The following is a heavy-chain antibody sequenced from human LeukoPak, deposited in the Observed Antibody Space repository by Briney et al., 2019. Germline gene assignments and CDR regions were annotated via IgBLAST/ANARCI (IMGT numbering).Heavy chain of an antibody. CDR2: ISYDGSSK. V-gene: IGHV3-30*18. D-gene: IGHD2-15*01. J-gene: IGHJ4*02. CDR1: GFTFSSYG. Sequence: PGGSLRLSCEASGFTFSSYGMHWVRQAPGKGLEWVAVISYDGSSKYYADSVKGRFTISRDNSKNTLYLQMNSLRAEDTAVYYCAKGSGGSCYTCSDYWGQGTLVTVSS. CDR3: AKGSGGSCYTCSDY.